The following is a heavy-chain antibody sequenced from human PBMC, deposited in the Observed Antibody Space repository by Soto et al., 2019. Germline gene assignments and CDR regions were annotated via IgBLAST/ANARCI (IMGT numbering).Heavy chain of an antibody. J-gene: IGHJ6*02. V-gene: IGHV6-1*01. D-gene: IGHD3-10*01. CDR3: ARGFYGSGVGAEYYYYYGMDV. Sequence: SQTLSLTCAISGDSVSSNSAAWNWIRQSPSRGLEWLGRTYYRSKWYNDYAVSVKSRITINPDTSKNQFSLQLNSVTPEDTAVYYCARGFYGSGVGAEYYYYYGMDVWGQGTTVTVSS. CDR1: GDSVSSNSAA. CDR2: TYYRSKWYN.